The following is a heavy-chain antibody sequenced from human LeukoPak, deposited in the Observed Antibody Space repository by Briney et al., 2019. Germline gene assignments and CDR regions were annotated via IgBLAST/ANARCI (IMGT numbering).Heavy chain of an antibody. CDR1: GDAFIPYT. D-gene: IGHD3-3*01. CDR2: ISAYNGNT. CDR3: ATEQRITFFGRAFDI. Sequence: GASVKVSCKASGDAFIPYTFSWVRQAPGQGLEWMGWISAYNGNTNYAQKLQGRVTMTTDTSTSTAYMELRSLRSDDTAVYYCATEQRITFFGRAFDIWGQGTMVTVSS. J-gene: IGHJ3*02. V-gene: IGHV1-18*04.